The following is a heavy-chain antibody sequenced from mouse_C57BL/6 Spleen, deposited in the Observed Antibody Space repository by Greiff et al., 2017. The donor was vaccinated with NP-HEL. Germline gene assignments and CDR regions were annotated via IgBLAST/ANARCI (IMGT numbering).Heavy chain of an antibody. CDR2: ISDGGSYT. Sequence: EVMLVESGGGLVKPGGSLKLSCAASGFTFSSYAMSWVRQTPEKRLEWVATISDGGSYTYYPDNVKGRFTITRDNAKNNLYLQMSQLKSEDTAMYYCARDSGALSAMDYWGQGTSVTVSS. J-gene: IGHJ4*01. D-gene: IGHD1-3*01. CDR3: ARDSGALSAMDY. V-gene: IGHV5-4*01. CDR1: GFTFSSYA.